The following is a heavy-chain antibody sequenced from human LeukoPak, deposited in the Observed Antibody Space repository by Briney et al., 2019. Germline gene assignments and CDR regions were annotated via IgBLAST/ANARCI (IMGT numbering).Heavy chain of an antibody. J-gene: IGHJ4*02. Sequence: GGSLRLSCVASGFTFDDYGMSWVRQAPGTGLEWVANIKEDGSEKYYVDSVKGRFTISRDNAKNSLYLQMNSLRAEDTALYYCARGGPTGALDYWGQGTLVTVSS. V-gene: IGHV3-7*01. D-gene: IGHD7-27*01. CDR1: GFTFDDYG. CDR3: ARGGPTGALDY. CDR2: IKEDGSEK.